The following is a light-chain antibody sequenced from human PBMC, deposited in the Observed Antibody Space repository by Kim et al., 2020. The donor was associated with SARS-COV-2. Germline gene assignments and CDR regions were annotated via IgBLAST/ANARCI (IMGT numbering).Light chain of an antibody. CDR1: QTVSRN. J-gene: IGKJ1*01. V-gene: IGKV3-15*01. Sequence: SPGESATPSCRASQTVSRNLAWYQQKPGQAPRLLIYGASTRATGIPARFSGSGSETEFTLTISSLQSEDFAVYYCQHYNNWPPWTFGQGTKVDIK. CDR2: GAS. CDR3: QHYNNWPPWT.